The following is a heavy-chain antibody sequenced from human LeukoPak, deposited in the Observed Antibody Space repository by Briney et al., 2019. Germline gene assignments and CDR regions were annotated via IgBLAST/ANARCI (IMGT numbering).Heavy chain of an antibody. J-gene: IGHJ4*02. Sequence: GESLKISCKGSGYSFTSYWIGWVRQMPWKGLEWMGITYPGDSDTRYSPSFQGQVTISADKSISTAYLQWSSLKASDTAMYYCARRFYGSGSYYSRGYDYWGQGTLVTVSP. CDR2: TYPGDSDT. CDR1: GYSFTSYW. CDR3: ARRFYGSGSYYSRGYDY. V-gene: IGHV5-51*01. D-gene: IGHD3-10*01.